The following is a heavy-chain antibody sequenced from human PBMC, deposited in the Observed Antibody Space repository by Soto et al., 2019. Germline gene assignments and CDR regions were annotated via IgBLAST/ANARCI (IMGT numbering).Heavy chain of an antibody. CDR2: LSASGTTT. J-gene: IGHJ4*02. CDR3: AKARVVPYYFDD. Sequence: GGSLRLSCAASGFTFSNSAMSWVRQAPGKGLEWVSTLSASGTTTYYAGSVKGRFTMSRDTSTNTLYLQMHSLRAEDTALYYCAKARVVPYYFDDWGQGTMVTVSS. CDR1: GFTFSNSA. D-gene: IGHD2-21*01. V-gene: IGHV3-23*01.